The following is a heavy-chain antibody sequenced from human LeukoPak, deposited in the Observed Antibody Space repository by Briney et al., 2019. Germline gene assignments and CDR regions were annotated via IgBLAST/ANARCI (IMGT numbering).Heavy chain of an antibody. Sequence: SQTLSLTCGVSGGSISSGGFSWSWIRQPPGKGLEWSGYIYHSGSTYYKPSLKSRVTISIDRSKNYSSLNLSSVTAADTAVYYCARPQLLRYFDWLDPNWYFDLWGRGTLVTVSS. D-gene: IGHD3-9*01. V-gene: IGHV4-30-2*01. CDR1: GGSISSGGFS. CDR2: IYHSGST. J-gene: IGHJ2*01. CDR3: ARPQLLRYFDWLDPNWYFDL.